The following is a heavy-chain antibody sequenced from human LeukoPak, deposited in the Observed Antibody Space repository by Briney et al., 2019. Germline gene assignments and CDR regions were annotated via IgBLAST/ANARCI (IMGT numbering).Heavy chain of an antibody. CDR3: ARALNRVVPAAVPDAFDI. CDR2: IIPIFGTA. V-gene: IGHV1-69*05. D-gene: IGHD2-2*01. J-gene: IGHJ3*02. CDR1: GGTFSSYA. Sequence: SVKVSCKASGGTFSSYAISWVRQAPGQGLEWMGGIIPIFGTANYAQKFQGRVTITTDESTSTAYMELSSLRSEDTAVYYCARALNRVVPAAVPDAFDIWGQGTMVTVSS.